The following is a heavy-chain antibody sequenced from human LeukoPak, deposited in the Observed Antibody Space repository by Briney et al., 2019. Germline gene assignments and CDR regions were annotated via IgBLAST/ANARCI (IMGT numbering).Heavy chain of an antibody. J-gene: IGHJ4*02. CDR1: GYTFTDFG. V-gene: IGHV1-18*01. Sequence: ASVKVSCKASGYTFTDFGISWVRQAPGQGPEWMGWSSAYNGDTKYAQKFQGRVTMTTDTSTSTAYMEMRSLRSDDTAVFYCTRDLGTYTSSGSIFFDYWGQGTLVTVSS. D-gene: IGHD3-10*01. CDR3: TRDLGTYTSSGSIFFDY. CDR2: SSAYNGDT.